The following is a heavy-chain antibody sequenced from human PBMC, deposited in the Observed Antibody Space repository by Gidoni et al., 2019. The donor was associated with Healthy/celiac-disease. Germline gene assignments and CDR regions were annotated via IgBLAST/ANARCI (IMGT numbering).Heavy chain of an antibody. CDR2: ISYDGSNK. CDR3: ARDLNYYDSSGYHYYYYYGMDV. V-gene: IGHV3-30-3*01. Sequence: QVQLVESGGGVVPPGRSLRLSCAASGFTFSSYAMHWGRQAPGKGLEWVAVISYDGSNKYYADSVKGRFTISRDNSKNTLYLQMNSLRAEDTAVYYCARDLNYYDSSGYHYYYYYGMDVWGQGTTVTVSS. J-gene: IGHJ6*02. CDR1: GFTFSSYA. D-gene: IGHD3-22*01.